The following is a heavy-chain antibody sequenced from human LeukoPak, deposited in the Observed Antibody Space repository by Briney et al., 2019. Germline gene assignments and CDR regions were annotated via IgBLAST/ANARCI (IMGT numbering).Heavy chain of an antibody. D-gene: IGHD3-22*01. CDR2: NIPPFGTP. V-gene: IGHV1-69*06. CDR1: GGMFSTTA. CDR3: ARVSGDDSSGYHFDY. Sequence: SVKVSCKASGGMFSTTAINWIRQAPGQGLEWMGGNIPPFGTPDYAQKFQGRVTITADKSTSTAYMELSSLRSEDTAVYYCARVSGDDSSGYHFDYWGQGTLVTVSS. J-gene: IGHJ4*02.